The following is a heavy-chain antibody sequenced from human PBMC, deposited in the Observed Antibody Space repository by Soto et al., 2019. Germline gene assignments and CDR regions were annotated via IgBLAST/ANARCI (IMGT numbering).Heavy chain of an antibody. CDR2: INPSGGST. J-gene: IGHJ6*02. D-gene: IGHD4-17*01. CDR3: ARDLSTVTTSPVNYYYYYGMDV. Sequence: ASVKVSCKASGYTFTSYYMHWVRQAPGQGLEWMGIINPSGGSTSYAQKFQGRVTMTRDTSTSTVYMELSSLRSEDTAVYYCARDLSTVTTSPVNYYYYYGMDVWGQGTTVTVSS. CDR1: GYTFTSYY. V-gene: IGHV1-46*01.